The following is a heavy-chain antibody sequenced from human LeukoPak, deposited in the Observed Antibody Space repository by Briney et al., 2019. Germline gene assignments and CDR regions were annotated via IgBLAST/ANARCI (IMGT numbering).Heavy chain of an antibody. CDR2: INPDGDVT. Sequence: GASVKVSCKASGYSFTGYYIHWVRQAPGQGLEWMGWINPDGDVTKSAQKFQGRVTMTTDKSINTVFMELSGLTSDDTALYHCARGPNHYYYMDFWGKGTTVSVSS. CDR1: GYSFTGYY. V-gene: IGHV1-2*02. J-gene: IGHJ6*03. CDR3: ARGPNHYYYMDF. D-gene: IGHD2-8*01.